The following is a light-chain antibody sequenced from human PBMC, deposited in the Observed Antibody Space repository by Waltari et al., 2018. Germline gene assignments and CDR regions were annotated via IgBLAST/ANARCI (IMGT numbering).Light chain of an antibody. Sequence: DIVMTQSPDSLAVSLGERATINCKSSQSLLYSPSNKNYLAWYQQNPGQPPKLLIYWASTRESGVPDRFSGSASGTDFTLTISSLQAEDVAVYYCQQYYRAPRTFGQGTRLDIE. J-gene: IGKJ2*02. CDR3: QQYYRAPRT. CDR1: QSLLYSPSNKNY. CDR2: WAS. V-gene: IGKV4-1*01.